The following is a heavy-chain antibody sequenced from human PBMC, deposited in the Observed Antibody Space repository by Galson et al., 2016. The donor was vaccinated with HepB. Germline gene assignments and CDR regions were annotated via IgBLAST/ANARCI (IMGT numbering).Heavy chain of an antibody. D-gene: IGHD3-22*01. CDR2: ISYDGSDK. Sequence: SLRLSCAGSGFTFSSYAMSWVRQAPGKGLEWVAVISYDGSDKYYADSVKGRFTISRDNSKNTLYLQMISLRAEDTAVYYCAKSMDGPWFFDYWGQGTLVTVSA. CDR3: AKSMDGPWFFDY. V-gene: IGHV3-30*18. J-gene: IGHJ4*02. CDR1: GFTFSSYA.